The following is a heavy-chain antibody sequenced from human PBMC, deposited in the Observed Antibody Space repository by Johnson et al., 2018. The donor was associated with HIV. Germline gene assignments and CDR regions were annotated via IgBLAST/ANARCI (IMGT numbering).Heavy chain of an antibody. D-gene: IGHD3-10*01. CDR1: GFSFSDYY. Sequence: QMQLVESGGGLVKPGGSLRLSCAASGFSFSDYYMSWIRQAPGKGLEWVSYISSSGDTISYADSVQGRFTISRDNAKNSLSLQINSLRAEDTAMYYCARGGDVVWFGEFPGAFDVWGQGTMVTVSS. CDR2: ISSSGDTI. V-gene: IGHV3-11*04. CDR3: ARGGDVVWFGEFPGAFDV. J-gene: IGHJ3*01.